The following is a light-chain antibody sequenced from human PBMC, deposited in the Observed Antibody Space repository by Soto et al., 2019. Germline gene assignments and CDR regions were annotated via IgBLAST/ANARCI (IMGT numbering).Light chain of an antibody. V-gene: IGKV3D-15*01. Sequence: EIVMTQSPATLSVSPGERATLSCRASQNVSSNLAWYQQKPGQAPSLLIYGASTRANGIPARFSGSGSGTELTLTISSLQPADFALYDCQQYNNRPPYTFGQGTKVDIK. J-gene: IGKJ1*01. CDR3: QQYNNRPPYT. CDR2: GAS. CDR1: QNVSSN.